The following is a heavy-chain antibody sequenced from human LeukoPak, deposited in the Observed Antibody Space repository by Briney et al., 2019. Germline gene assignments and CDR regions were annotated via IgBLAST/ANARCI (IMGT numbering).Heavy chain of an antibody. J-gene: IGHJ5*02. V-gene: IGHV3-30*02. CDR1: GFTFSSYW. D-gene: IGHD3-3*01. CDR2: IRYDGSNK. CDR3: AKDLLEWLPHNWFDP. Sequence: GGSLRLSCAASGFTFSSYWMSWVRQAPGKGLEWVAFIRYDGSNKYYADSVKGRFTISRDNSKNTLYLQMNSLRAEDTAVYYCAKDLLEWLPHNWFDPWGQGTLVTVSS.